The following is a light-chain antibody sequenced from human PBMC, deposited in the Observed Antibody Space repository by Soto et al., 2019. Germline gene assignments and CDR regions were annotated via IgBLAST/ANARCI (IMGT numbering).Light chain of an antibody. Sequence: EIVMTQSPATLSVSPGERATLSCRASQSISSNLAWYQQKPGQAPRLLIYAASTRATGIPARFSGSGSGTEFTLTISSLQSEDFAVYYCQQYNYWWTFGQGTKVEIQ. CDR1: QSISSN. CDR3: QQYNYWWT. CDR2: AAS. V-gene: IGKV3-15*01. J-gene: IGKJ1*01.